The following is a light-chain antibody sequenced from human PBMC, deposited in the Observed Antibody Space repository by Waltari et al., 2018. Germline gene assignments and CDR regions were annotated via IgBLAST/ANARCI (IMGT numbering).Light chain of an antibody. J-gene: IGKJ4*01. CDR2: KAS. Sequence: DIQMTQSPSTLSASVDDRVTIRCRDSQIISTWLAWHQQKPGKAPKLLIYKASGLESGVPSRFSGSGSGTEFTLTISSLQPDDFATYYCQQYNDYPLTFGGGTKVEIK. CDR1: QIISTW. V-gene: IGKV1-5*03. CDR3: QQYNDYPLT.